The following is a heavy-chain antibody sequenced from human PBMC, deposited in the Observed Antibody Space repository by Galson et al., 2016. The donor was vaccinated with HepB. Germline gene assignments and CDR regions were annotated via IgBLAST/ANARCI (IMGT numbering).Heavy chain of an antibody. CDR3: ARVTGYSFDY. V-gene: IGHV3-21*01. J-gene: IGHJ4*02. CDR2: ITSSRDYI. CDR1: RFTFSRYT. D-gene: IGHD5-24*01. Sequence: SLRLSCAASRFTFSRYTMNWVRQAPGKGLEWVPSITSSRDYIYQADSVKGRFTISRDDAKNSLYLQMNSLRAEDTAVYYCARVTGYSFDYWGQGTLVTVSS.